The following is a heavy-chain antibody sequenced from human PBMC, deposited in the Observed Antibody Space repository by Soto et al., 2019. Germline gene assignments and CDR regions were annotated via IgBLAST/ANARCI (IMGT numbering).Heavy chain of an antibody. J-gene: IGHJ4*02. V-gene: IGHV3-23*01. CDR2: SSCSGGST. CDR1: GFTFSSYA. Sequence: PGGSLRLSWAPSGFTFSSYAMSWVRQPQGRGLEWVSASSCSGGSTYYADSVKGRVTITRDNSKNTLYLQMNRLRAEDTAGYYCANGIAEAGIFDYWGQGTLVTVSS. CDR3: ANGIAEAGIFDY. D-gene: IGHD6-19*01.